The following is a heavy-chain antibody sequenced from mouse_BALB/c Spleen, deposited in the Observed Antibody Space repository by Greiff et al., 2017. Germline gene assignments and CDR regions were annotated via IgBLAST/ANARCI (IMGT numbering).Heavy chain of an antibody. Sequence: EVQLVESGPGLVKPSQSLSLTCSVTGYSITSGYYWNWIRQFPGNKLEWMGYISYDGSNNYNPSLKNRISITRDTSKNQFFLKLNSVTTEDTATYYCASREEYYAMDYWGQGTSVTVSS. J-gene: IGHJ4*01. CDR2: ISYDGSN. CDR1: GYSITSGYY. CDR3: ASREEYYAMDY. V-gene: IGHV3-6*02.